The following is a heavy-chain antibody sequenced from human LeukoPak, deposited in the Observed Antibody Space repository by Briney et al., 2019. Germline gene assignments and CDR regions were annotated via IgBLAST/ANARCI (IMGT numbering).Heavy chain of an antibody. CDR2: INPSGGST. D-gene: IGHD6-13*01. Sequence: GASVKVSCKACGYTFTSYYMHWVRQAPGQGLEWMGIINPSGGSTSYAQKFQGRVTMTRDTSTSTVYMELSSLRSEDTAVYYCARERQLGYFDYWGQGTLVTVSS. CDR3: ARERQLGYFDY. V-gene: IGHV1-46*03. CDR1: GYTFTSYY. J-gene: IGHJ4*02.